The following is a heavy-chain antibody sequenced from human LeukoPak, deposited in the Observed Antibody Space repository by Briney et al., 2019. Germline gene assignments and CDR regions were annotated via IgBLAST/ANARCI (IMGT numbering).Heavy chain of an antibody. CDR3: ARNYYDSSGYLLPDY. D-gene: IGHD3-22*01. CDR1: GFTFSSYS. J-gene: IGHJ4*02. CDR2: ISSSSYI. Sequence: GGSLRLSCAASGFTFSSYSMNWVRQAPGKGLEWVSSISSSSYIYYADSVKGQFTISRDNAKNSLYLQMNSLRAEDTAVYYCARNYYDSSGYLLPDYWGQGTLVTVSS. V-gene: IGHV3-21*01.